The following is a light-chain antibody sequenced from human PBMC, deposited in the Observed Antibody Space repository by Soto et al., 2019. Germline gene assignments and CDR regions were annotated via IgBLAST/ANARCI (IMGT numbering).Light chain of an antibody. CDR1: SSDVGGYNY. Sequence: QSALTQPPSASGSPGQSVTISCTGTSSDVGGYNYVSWYQQHPGKAPKLMIYEVSKRPSGIPDRFSGSKSGNTACLTVSGLQAEDEADYHCCSYAGRNTYVFGTGTQLTVL. J-gene: IGLJ6*01. CDR3: CSYAGRNTYV. CDR2: EVS. V-gene: IGLV2-8*01.